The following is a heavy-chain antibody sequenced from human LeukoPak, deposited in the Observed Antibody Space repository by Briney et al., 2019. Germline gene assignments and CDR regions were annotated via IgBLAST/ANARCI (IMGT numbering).Heavy chain of an antibody. V-gene: IGHV4-59*01. CDR2: IYYSGST. CDR3: ARDHVEMASDAFDI. J-gene: IGHJ3*02. CDR1: GGSISSYY. D-gene: IGHD5-24*01. Sequence: PSETLSLTCTVSGGSISSYYRSWIRQPPGKGLEWIGYIYYSGSTNYNPSLKSRVTISVDTSKNQFSLKLSSVTAADTAVYYCARDHVEMASDAFDIWGQGTMVTVSS.